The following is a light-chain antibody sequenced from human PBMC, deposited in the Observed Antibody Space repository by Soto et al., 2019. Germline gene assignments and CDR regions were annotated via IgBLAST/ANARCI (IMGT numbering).Light chain of an antibody. CDR1: SSDVGSYNL. CDR3: CSYECSSTYVV. V-gene: IGLV2-23*01. CDR2: EGS. Sequence: QSALTQPASVSGSPGQSITISCTGTSSDVGSYNLVSWYQQHPGKAPKLMIYEGSKRPSGVSNRFSGSKSGNTASLTISGLQAEDEADYYCCSYECSSTYVVFGGGTKLTLL. J-gene: IGLJ2*01.